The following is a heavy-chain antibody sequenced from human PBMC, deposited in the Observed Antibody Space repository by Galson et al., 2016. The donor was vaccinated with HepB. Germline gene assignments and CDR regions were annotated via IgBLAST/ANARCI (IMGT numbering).Heavy chain of an antibody. D-gene: IGHD3-22*01. J-gene: IGHJ4*02. Sequence: SLRLSCAASGFIVSRKYMSWARQAPGEGLEWVSVIFSGDATYYRDSVKGRFTISRDISRNTLYLQMNNLRAEDTAAYYCAKDRPLDYYDSSGYPTWFDYWGQGTLVTVSS. CDR1: GFIVSRKY. V-gene: IGHV3-53*01. CDR2: IFSGDAT. CDR3: AKDRPLDYYDSSGYPTWFDY.